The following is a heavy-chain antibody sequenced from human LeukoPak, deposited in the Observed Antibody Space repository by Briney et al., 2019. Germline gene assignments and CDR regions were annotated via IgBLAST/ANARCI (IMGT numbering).Heavy chain of an antibody. CDR2: IYTSGST. D-gene: IGHD2-21*01. V-gene: IGHV4-4*07. CDR1: GGSISSYY. CDR3: AREIVRGHYYYGMDV. Sequence: SETLSLTCTVSGGSISSYYWSWIRQPAGKGLEWIGRIYTSGSTNYNPSLKSRVTMSVDTSKNQFSLKLSSVTAAVTAVYYCAREIVRGHYYYGMDVWGQGTTVTVSS. J-gene: IGHJ6*02.